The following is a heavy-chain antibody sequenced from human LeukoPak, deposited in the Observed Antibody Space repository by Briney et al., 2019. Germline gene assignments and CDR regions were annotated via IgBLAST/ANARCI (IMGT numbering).Heavy chain of an antibody. CDR2: ISSAGHT. D-gene: IGHD2-2*01. Sequence: PSETLSLTCTVSGGSISSTPHYWGWIRQPAGKGQEWMGRISSAGHTNYSPFLKGRVLLSVDPSRNQLSLKLTSVTAADTAVYYCAGDECSSSSCYLFHWAQGPLVSVPS. V-gene: IGHV4-61*02. J-gene: IGHJ4*02. CDR3: AGDECSSSSCYLFH. CDR1: GGSISSTPHY.